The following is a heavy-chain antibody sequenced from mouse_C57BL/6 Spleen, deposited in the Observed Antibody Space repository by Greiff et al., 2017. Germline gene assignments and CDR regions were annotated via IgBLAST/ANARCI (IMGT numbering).Heavy chain of an antibody. CDR2: IYPGDGDT. CDR1: GYAFSSSW. V-gene: IGHV1-82*01. Sequence: VQLQQSGPELVKPGASVKISCKASGYAFSSSWMNWVKQRPGKGLEWIGRIYPGDGDTNYNGKFKGKATLTADKSSRTAYMQLSSLTSEDSAVYFCARRSYGYDDAMDYWGQGTSVTVSS. J-gene: IGHJ4*01. CDR3: ARRSYGYDDAMDY. D-gene: IGHD2-2*01.